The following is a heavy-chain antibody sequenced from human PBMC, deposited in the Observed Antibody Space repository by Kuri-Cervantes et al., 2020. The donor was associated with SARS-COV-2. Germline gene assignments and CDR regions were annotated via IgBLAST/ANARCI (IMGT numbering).Heavy chain of an antibody. D-gene: IGHD3-10*01. J-gene: IGHJ4*02. V-gene: IGHV1-69*05. CDR1: GGTFSSYA. Sequence: SVKVSCKASGGTFSSYAISWVRQAPGQGLEWMGGIIPIFGTANYAQKFQGRVTITTDESTSTAYMELSSLRSEDTAVYYCARDQYGSGGMGNYWGQGTLVTGSS. CDR3: ARDQYGSGGMGNY. CDR2: IIPIFGTA.